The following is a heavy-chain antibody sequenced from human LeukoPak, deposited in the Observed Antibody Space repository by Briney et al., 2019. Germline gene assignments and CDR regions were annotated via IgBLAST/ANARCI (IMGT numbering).Heavy chain of an antibody. V-gene: IGHV1-24*01. CDR1: GYTLTELS. Sequence: VASVKVSCKVSGYTLTELSMHWVRQAPGKGLEWMGGFDPEDGETIYAQKFQGRVTMTEDTSTDTAYMELSSLRSEDTAVYYCATDFPRPYRRGYYYDAFDIWGQGTMVTVSS. J-gene: IGHJ3*02. D-gene: IGHD3-22*01. CDR3: ATDFPRPYRRGYYYDAFDI. CDR2: FDPEDGET.